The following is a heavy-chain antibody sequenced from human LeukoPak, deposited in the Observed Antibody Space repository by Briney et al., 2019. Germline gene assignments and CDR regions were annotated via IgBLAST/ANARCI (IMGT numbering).Heavy chain of an antibody. Sequence: GGSLRLSCAASGFTFSSYEMNWVRQAPGKGLEWVSYISSSGSTIYYADSVKGRFTISRDNAKNSLYLQMNSLRAEDTALYYCAKDAAPILWFGKTWFDPWGQGTLVTVSS. J-gene: IGHJ5*02. D-gene: IGHD3-10*01. CDR3: AKDAAPILWFGKTWFDP. V-gene: IGHV3-48*03. CDR1: GFTFSSYE. CDR2: ISSSGSTI.